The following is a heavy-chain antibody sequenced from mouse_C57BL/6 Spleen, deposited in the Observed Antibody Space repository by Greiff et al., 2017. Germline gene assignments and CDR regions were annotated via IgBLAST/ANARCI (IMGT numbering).Heavy chain of an antibody. J-gene: IGHJ2*01. CDR1: GYTFTEYT. Sequence: QVQLQQSGAELVKPGASVKLSCKASGYTFTEYTIHWVKQRSGQGLEWIGWFYPGSGSIKYNEKFKDKATLTADKSSSTVYMELSRLTSEDSAVYFCARHEEGYYYGSSGFDYWGQGTTLTVSS. CDR3: ARHEEGYYYGSSGFDY. D-gene: IGHD1-1*01. V-gene: IGHV1-62-2*01. CDR2: FYPGSGSI.